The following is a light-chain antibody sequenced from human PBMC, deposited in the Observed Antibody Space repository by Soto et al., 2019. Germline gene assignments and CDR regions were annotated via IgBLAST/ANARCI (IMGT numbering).Light chain of an antibody. V-gene: IGKV1-39*01. J-gene: IGKJ1*01. CDR3: QHGSRSHWT. CDR2: DTS. Sequence: DIQMTQSPSSLSASVGDRVTIPCRASQSIFKYLKWNQQKPGKAPKLLIFDTSTLQSGVPSRFSGSGSGTEYTLTISSQQLEDFATYACQHGSRSHWTFGQWTKVEIK. CDR1: QSIFKY.